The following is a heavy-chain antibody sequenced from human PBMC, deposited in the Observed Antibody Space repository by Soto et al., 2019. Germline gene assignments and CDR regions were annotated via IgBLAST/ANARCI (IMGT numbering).Heavy chain of an antibody. J-gene: IGHJ4*02. Sequence: SETLSLTCTVSGGTISSYYWSWIRQPPGKVLEWIGYIYYSGSTNYDPSLKSRVTISVDTSKNQFSLKLTSVTAADTAVYYCARGTSGSPRSNLDYWGQGALVPVSS. CDR3: ARGTSGSPRSNLDY. V-gene: IGHV4-59*01. CDR1: GGTISSYY. CDR2: IYYSGST. D-gene: IGHD1-26*01.